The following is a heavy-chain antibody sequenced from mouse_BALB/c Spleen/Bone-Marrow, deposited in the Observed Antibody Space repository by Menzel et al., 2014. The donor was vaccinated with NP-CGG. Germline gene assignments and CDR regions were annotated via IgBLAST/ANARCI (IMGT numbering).Heavy chain of an antibody. CDR1: GYSITSGYY. CDR2: INYDGSN. V-gene: IGHV3-6*02. D-gene: IGHD4-1*01. CDR3: ARAFWDYFDY. Sequence: LVESGPGLVKPSQSLSLTCSVTGYSITSGYYWNWIRQFPGNKLEWMGYINYDGSNKYNPSLKNRISITRDTSKNQFFLKLNSVTTEDTATYYCARAFWDYFDYWGQGTTLTVSS. J-gene: IGHJ2*01.